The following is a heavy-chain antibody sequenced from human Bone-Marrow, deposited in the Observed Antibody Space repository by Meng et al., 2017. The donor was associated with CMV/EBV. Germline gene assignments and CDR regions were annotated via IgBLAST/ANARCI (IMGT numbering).Heavy chain of an antibody. Sequence: GYCVSWIRQAPGKGLEWVSYISSSSSYTDYADSVKGRFTISRDNAKNSLYLQMNSLRAEDTAVYYCARGWGPYYYDSSGPSGWFDPWGQGTLVTVSS. D-gene: IGHD3-22*01. CDR3: ARGWGPYYYDSSGPSGWFDP. V-gene: IGHV3-11*06. CDR1: GYC. J-gene: IGHJ5*02. CDR2: ISSSSSYT.